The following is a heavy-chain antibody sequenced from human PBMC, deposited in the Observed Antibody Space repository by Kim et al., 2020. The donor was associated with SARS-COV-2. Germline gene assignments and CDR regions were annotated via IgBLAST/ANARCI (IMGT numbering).Heavy chain of an antibody. J-gene: IGHJ3*02. CDR2: ISWNSGSI. CDR3: ARERYSSGAFDI. CDR1: GFTFDDYA. D-gene: IGHD5-18*01. Sequence: GGSLRLSCAASGFTFDDYAMHWVRQAPGKGLEWVSGISWNSGSIGYADSVKGRFTISRDNAKNSLYLQMNSLRAEDTALYYCARERYSSGAFDIWGQGTMVTVSS. V-gene: IGHV3-9*01.